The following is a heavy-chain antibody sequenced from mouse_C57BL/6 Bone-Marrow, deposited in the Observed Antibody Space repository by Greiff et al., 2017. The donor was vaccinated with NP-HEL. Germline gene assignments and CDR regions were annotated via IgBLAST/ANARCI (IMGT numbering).Heavy chain of an antibody. V-gene: IGHV5-17*01. CDR2: ISSGSSTI. D-gene: IGHD1-1*01. Sequence: EVQLVESGGGLVKPGGSLKLSCAASGFTFSDYGMHWVRQAPEKGLEWVAYISSGSSTIYYADTVKGRFTISRDNAKNTLFLQMTSLTSEDATMYYCARDHYGGNYWYFDVWGTGTTVTVSS. CDR3: ARDHYGGNYWYFDV. CDR1: GFTFSDYG. J-gene: IGHJ1*03.